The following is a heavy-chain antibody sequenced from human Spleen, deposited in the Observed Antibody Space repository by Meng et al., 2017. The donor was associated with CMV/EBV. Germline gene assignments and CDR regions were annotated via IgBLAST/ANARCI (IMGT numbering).Heavy chain of an antibody. CDR3: ANDPWGYSSSSRVSVDY. V-gene: IGHV3-38-3*01. J-gene: IGHJ4*02. D-gene: IGHD6-6*01. CDR2: ISGGST. Sequence: ESLKISCAASGFTVSSNEMSWVRQAPGKGLEWVSSISGGSTYYADSVKGRFTISRDNSKNTLYLQMNSLRAEDTAVYYCANDPWGYSSSSRVSVDYWGQGTLVTVSS. CDR1: GFTVSSNE.